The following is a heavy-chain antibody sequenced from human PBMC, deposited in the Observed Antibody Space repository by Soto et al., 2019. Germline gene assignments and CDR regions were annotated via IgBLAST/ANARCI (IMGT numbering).Heavy chain of an antibody. CDR3: ARDPPLRSLDWTRVGIDS. J-gene: IGHJ4*02. V-gene: IGHV3-7*05. D-gene: IGHD3-9*01. CDR1: GFSFTSYW. Sequence: EVQLVQSGGGLVQPGGSLRLSCAASGFSFTSYWMSWVRQAPGKGLEWVASIKQDGNERYYVESVKGRFTISRVNAKRSLSLQMNSLRAEDTAVYYCARDPPLRSLDWTRVGIDSWGQGTLVTVSS. CDR2: IKQDGNER.